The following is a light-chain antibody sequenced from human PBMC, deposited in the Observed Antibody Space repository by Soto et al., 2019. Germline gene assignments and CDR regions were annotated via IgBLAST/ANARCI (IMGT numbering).Light chain of an antibody. Sequence: DIQMTQSPSSLSASVGDRVTITCRASQSISTYLNWYQHKPGKAPNLLIYAASSLQSGVPSRFSGSGSGTDFTLTISSLQPEDFATYHCQQSYSSPWTFGQGTKVEIK. J-gene: IGKJ1*01. CDR2: AAS. CDR1: QSISTY. V-gene: IGKV1-39*01. CDR3: QQSYSSPWT.